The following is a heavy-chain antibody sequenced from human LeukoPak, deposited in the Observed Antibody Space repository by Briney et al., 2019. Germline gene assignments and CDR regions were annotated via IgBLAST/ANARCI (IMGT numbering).Heavy chain of an antibody. CDR2: SRKKGNTYTT. V-gene: IGHV3-72*01. D-gene: IGHD1-26*01. J-gene: IGHJ3*02. CDR1: GLTISDHQ. Sequence: PGGSLRLSCAASGLTISDHQMDWVRQAPGKGLEWVGRSRKKGNTYTTEYAASVKGGITISRDDSKNSLYLQLNSLKTEDTAVYYCARATYSGSSDAFDIWGQGTMVTVSS. CDR3: ARATYSGSSDAFDI.